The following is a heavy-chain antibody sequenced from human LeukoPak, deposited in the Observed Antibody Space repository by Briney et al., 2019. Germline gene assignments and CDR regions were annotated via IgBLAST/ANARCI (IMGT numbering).Heavy chain of an antibody. D-gene: IGHD3-22*01. CDR2: IKGDGSSK. CDR3: ATSHDSSGND. V-gene: IGHV3-7*03. CDR1: GFTSSNYW. Sequence: PGGSLRLSCAASGFTSSNYWMSWVRQAPGKGLEWVANIKGDGSSKYYMDSVKGRFTISRDNAKSSLYLQMNTLRAEDTAVYYCATSHDSSGNDWGQGTLVTVSS. J-gene: IGHJ4*02.